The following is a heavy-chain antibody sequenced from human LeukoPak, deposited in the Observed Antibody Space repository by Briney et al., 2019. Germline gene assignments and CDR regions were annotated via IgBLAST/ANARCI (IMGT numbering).Heavy chain of an antibody. Sequence: SVKVSCKASGGTFSSYAISWVRQVPGQGLEWMGRIIPILGIANYAQKFQGRVTITADKSTSTAYMELSSLRSEDTAVYYCAREHSRIVVVIANTALDYWGQGTLVTVSS. CDR1: GGTFSSYA. CDR3: AREHSRIVVVIANTALDY. V-gene: IGHV1-69*04. D-gene: IGHD2-21*01. J-gene: IGHJ4*02. CDR2: IIPILGIA.